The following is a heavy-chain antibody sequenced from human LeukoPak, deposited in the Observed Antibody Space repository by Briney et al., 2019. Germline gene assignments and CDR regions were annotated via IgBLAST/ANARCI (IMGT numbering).Heavy chain of an antibody. Sequence: SETLSLTCAVSGGSISSSNWWSWVRQPPGKGLEWIGEIYHRGSTNYNPSLKSRVTISVDKSKNQFSLKLSSVTAADTAVYYCASLLNPSANIPWGQGTLVTVSS. J-gene: IGHJ5*02. CDR1: GGSISSSNW. D-gene: IGHD2/OR15-2a*01. CDR3: ASLLNPSANIP. CDR2: IYHRGST. V-gene: IGHV4-4*02.